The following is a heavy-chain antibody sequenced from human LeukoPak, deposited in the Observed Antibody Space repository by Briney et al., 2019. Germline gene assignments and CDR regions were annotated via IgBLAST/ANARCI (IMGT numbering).Heavy chain of an antibody. V-gene: IGHV4-59*01. CDR3: ARLKATVSIHAYFDS. J-gene: IGHJ4*02. D-gene: IGHD4-17*01. Sequence: SETLSLTCTVSGGSFSSYYWTWIRQPPGKGLEWIGYIDHSGSTNYNPSLKSRVSISSDTSKNQFSLELSSVTATDTAVYYCARLKATVSIHAYFDSWGQGTLVTVSS. CDR1: GGSFSSYY. CDR2: IDHSGST.